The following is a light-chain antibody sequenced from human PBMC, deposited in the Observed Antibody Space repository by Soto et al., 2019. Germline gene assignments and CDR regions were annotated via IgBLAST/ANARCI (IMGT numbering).Light chain of an antibody. V-gene: IGKV1-5*03. CDR1: QTISTW. CDR2: KAS. CDR3: QPYNSYPWP. J-gene: IGKJ1*01. Sequence: IQMTQSPSTLSASVGDRVTFTCRASQTISTWLAWYQQKPGEAPKLLIYKASTLEVGVPSRFSASGSGTEFTLTINTLQPADFATYYCQPYNSYPWPFGQGTQV.